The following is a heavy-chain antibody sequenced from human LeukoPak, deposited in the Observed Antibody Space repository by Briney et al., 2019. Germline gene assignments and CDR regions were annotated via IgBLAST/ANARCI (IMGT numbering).Heavy chain of an antibody. Sequence: GGSLKLSCAASGFTFSNYAMSWVRQAPGKGLEWVSAISGSADGTYYADSVKGRFTISRDNSKNTLYLQMNSLRAEDAAVYYCAKDLVGDSYGSIDYWGQGTLVTVSS. J-gene: IGHJ4*02. CDR3: AKDLVGDSYGSIDY. V-gene: IGHV3-23*01. D-gene: IGHD5-18*01. CDR2: ISGSADGT. CDR1: GFTFSNYA.